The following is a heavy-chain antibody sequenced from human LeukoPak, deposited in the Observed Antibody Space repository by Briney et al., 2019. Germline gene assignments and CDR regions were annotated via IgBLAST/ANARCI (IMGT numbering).Heavy chain of an antibody. V-gene: IGHV3-48*02. CDR2: ISSSSKTI. CDR3: ARDLSGSYMSDY. D-gene: IGHD3-10*01. J-gene: IGHJ4*02. Sequence: PGGSLRLSCAASGFPFMSYSMNWVRQAPGKGLEWVSYISSSSKTIYYADSVKGRFTISRDNSKNTLYLQMNSLTDEDTAVYYCARDLSGSYMSDYWGQGTLVTVSS. CDR1: GFPFMSYS.